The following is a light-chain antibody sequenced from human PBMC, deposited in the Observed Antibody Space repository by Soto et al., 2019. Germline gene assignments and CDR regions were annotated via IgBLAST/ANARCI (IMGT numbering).Light chain of an antibody. CDR2: AAS. Sequence: DVQMTQSPSSVSASVVDRFTITFLASQGISSWLAWYQQKPGKAPKLLIYAASSLQSGVPSRFSGSASGTYFTLTISSLQPEDFATYYCQQASSFPLTFGQGTRLEIK. CDR1: QGISSW. J-gene: IGKJ5*01. CDR3: QQASSFPLT. V-gene: IGKV1-12*01.